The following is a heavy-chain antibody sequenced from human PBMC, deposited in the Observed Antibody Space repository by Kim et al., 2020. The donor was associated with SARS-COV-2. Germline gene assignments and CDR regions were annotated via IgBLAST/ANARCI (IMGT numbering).Heavy chain of an antibody. D-gene: IGHD3-10*01. Sequence: GGSLRLSCAASGFTFSSYAMHWVRQAPGKGLEWVAVISYDGSNKYYADSVKGQFTISRDNSKNTLYLQMNSLRAEDTAVYYCARVYGSGSYYNPFDYWG. CDR1: GFTFSSYA. CDR3: ARVYGSGSYYNPFDY. J-gene: IGHJ4*01. CDR2: ISYDGSNK. V-gene: IGHV3-30-3*01.